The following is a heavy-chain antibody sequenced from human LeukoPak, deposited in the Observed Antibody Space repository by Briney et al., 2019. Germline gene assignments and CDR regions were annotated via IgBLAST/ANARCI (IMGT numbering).Heavy chain of an antibody. CDR3: ARGGYCTSASCYSAEYYFDY. CDR2: ISSSSSTI. V-gene: IGHV3-48*04. D-gene: IGHD2-2*01. CDR1: GFTFSSYS. J-gene: IGHJ4*02. Sequence: GGSLRLSCAASGFTFSSYSMNWVRQAPGKGLEWVSYISSSSSTIYYADSVKGRFTISRDNPKNSLYLQMNSLRAEDTAVYYCARGGYCTSASCYSAEYYFDYWGQGTLVTVSS.